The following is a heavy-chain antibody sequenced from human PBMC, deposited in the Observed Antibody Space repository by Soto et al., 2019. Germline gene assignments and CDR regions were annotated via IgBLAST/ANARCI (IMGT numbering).Heavy chain of an antibody. D-gene: IGHD3-10*02. CDR1: GFTFKNYV. CDR2: IDGSGGGT. CDR3: ARDQEMFGKYIDWFDP. Sequence: EVQLLESGGGLVQPGGSLRLSCAASGFTFKNYVITWVRQAPGKGLEWVSSIDGSGGGTFYADFVKGRFTISRDNSKNTLYLQMNGLRAEDTAVYYCARDQEMFGKYIDWFDPWGQGTQVTVSS. V-gene: IGHV3-23*01. J-gene: IGHJ5*02.